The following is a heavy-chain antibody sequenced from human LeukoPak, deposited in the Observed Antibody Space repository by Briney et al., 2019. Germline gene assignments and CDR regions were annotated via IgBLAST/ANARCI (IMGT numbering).Heavy chain of an antibody. CDR1: GFTFGEYA. D-gene: IGHD2-2*01. Sequence: PGGSLRLSCTASGFTFGEYAMSWVRQAPGKGRVWVGFISSKAYGGTTEYAASVKGRFTISRDDSKSIAYLQMNSLKTEDTAVYYCTRDRDIVVVPAANVVDYWGQGTLVTVSS. CDR3: TRDRDIVVVPAANVVDY. J-gene: IGHJ4*02. CDR2: ISSKAYGGTT. V-gene: IGHV3-49*04.